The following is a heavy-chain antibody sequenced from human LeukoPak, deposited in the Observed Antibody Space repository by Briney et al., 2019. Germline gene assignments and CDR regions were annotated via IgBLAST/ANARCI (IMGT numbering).Heavy chain of an antibody. J-gene: IGHJ3*02. CDR1: GFTFSSYS. CDR2: ISSSSSYI. V-gene: IGHV3-21*01. CDR3: ARDDSGSTDAFDI. Sequence: GRCLRPSCAVSGFTFSSYSMNWVSPPPGKRLEWVSSISSSSSYIYYADSVKGRFTISRDNAKNSLYLQMNSLRAEDTAVYYCARDDSGSTDAFDIWGQGTMVTVSS. D-gene: IGHD3-22*01.